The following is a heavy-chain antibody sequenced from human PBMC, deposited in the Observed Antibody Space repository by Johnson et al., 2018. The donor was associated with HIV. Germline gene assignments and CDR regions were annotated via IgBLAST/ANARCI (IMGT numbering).Heavy chain of an antibody. CDR2: VYSGGST. D-gene: IGHD3-22*01. V-gene: IGHV3-66*02. Sequence: VQLVESGGGVVRPGGSLRLSCVASGFTFDDYDMSWVRQAPGKGLEWVSVVYSGGSTYYADSVRGRFTISRDKSRNTLFLQMNSLRAEDTAMYFCVRRFYDSSAFDVWGQGTLVTVSS. CDR3: VRRFYDSSAFDV. CDR1: GFTFDDYD. J-gene: IGHJ3*01.